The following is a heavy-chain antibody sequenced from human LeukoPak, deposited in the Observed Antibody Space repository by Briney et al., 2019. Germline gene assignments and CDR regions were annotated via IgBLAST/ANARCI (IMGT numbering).Heavy chain of an antibody. V-gene: IGHV4-59*01. D-gene: IGHD3-22*01. CDR3: ARNYDDSGWAFDI. Sequence: SETLSLTCTVSGGSISSYYWSWIRQPPGKGLEWIGYIDYSGSTNYNPSLKSRVTMSVDTAKNQFSLKLNSVTAADTAVYYCARNYDDSGWAFDIWGQGTMVTVST. CDR1: GGSISSYY. CDR2: IDYSGST. J-gene: IGHJ3*02.